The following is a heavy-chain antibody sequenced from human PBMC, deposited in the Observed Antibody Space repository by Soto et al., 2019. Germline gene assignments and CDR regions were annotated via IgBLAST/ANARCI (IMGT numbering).Heavy chain of an antibody. CDR3: ARGEHIVVVTAIGWFDP. V-gene: IGHV1-3*01. D-gene: IGHD2-21*02. J-gene: IGHJ5*02. CDR1: GYTFTSYA. Sequence: QVQLVQSGAEVKKPGASVKVSCKASGYTFTSYAMHWVRQAPGQRLEWMGWINAGNGNTKYSQKFQGRVTITRDTSASTDYMELSSLRSEDTAVYYCARGEHIVVVTAIGWFDPWGQGTLVTVSS. CDR2: INAGNGNT.